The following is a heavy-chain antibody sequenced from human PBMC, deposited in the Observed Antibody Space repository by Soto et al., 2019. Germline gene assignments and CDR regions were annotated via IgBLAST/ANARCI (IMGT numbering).Heavy chain of an antibody. CDR2: IYYSGNT. CDR1: GGSIRSGGYY. D-gene: IGHD5-18*01. CDR3: ARDRLMATAGTARHYFGLDV. Sequence: SETLSLTCTVSGGSIRSGGYYWSWVRQNPRRGLEWIGNIYYSGNTYYNPSLKSRLTISVDTSKNLFSLNLSSVTAADTAVYYCARDRLMATAGTARHYFGLDVWGQGTTVTVSS. V-gene: IGHV4-31*03. J-gene: IGHJ6*02.